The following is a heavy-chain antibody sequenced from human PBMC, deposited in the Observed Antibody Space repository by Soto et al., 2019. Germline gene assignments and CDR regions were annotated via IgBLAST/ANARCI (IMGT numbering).Heavy chain of an antibody. J-gene: IGHJ1*01. Sequence: SVKVSCEASGYKFTTYFIHWVRQAPVQGLEWMGMIHPSGDTGYAQKFRGRVTMTIDTSTTTAYMELRNLTSEDTAVYSSVRGYCTTSPCSGDFQFWGQGTLVTVSS. D-gene: IGHD2-15*01. CDR2: IHPSGDT. V-gene: IGHV1-46*01. CDR1: GYKFTTYF. CDR3: VRGYCTTSPCSGDFQF.